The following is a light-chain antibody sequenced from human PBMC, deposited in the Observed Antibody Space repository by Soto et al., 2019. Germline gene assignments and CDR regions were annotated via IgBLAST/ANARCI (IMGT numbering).Light chain of an antibody. CDR2: EVT. Sequence: QSALTQPPSASGSPGQSVTISCTGTSSDVGGYVSWYQHHPGKAPKLMIHEVTKRPSGVPDRFSGSKSGNTASLTVSGLQAEDEAVYYCSSYAGRNNLVFGGGTQLTVL. CDR3: SSYAGRNNLV. J-gene: IGLJ2*01. V-gene: IGLV2-8*01. CDR1: SSDVGGY.